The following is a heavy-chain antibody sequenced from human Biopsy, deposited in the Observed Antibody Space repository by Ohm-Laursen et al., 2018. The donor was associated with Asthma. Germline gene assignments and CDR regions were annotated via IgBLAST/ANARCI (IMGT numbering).Heavy chain of an antibody. J-gene: IGHJ4*02. Sequence: SLRLSCAASGITFSSSGMHWVRQAPGKGLEWVAFISMDGNVKNYADSVKGRFTISRDNSKTTAYLQMDSLRAEDTAVYFGAKDKGRNSIDYWGQGTLVTVSS. CDR1: GITFSSSG. V-gene: IGHV3-30*18. CDR3: AKDKGRNSIDY. D-gene: IGHD5-18*01. CDR2: ISMDGNVK.